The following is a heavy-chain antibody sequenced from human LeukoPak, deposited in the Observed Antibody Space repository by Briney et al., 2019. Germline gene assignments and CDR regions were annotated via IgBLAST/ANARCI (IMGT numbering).Heavy chain of an antibody. V-gene: IGHV3-15*01. CDR3: TTAGDYDILTGYFPIDY. D-gene: IGHD3-9*01. J-gene: IGHJ4*02. CDR1: GFTFSNAW. Sequence: GGSLRLSCAASGFTFSNAWMSWVRQAPGKGLEWVGRIKSKRDGGTTDYAAPVKGRFTISRDDSNNTLYLQMNSLKTEDTAVYYCTTAGDYDILTGYFPIDYWGQGTLVTVSS. CDR2: IKSKRDGGTT.